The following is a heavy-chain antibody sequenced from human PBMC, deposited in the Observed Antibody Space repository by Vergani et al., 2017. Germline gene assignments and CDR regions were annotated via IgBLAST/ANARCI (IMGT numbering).Heavy chain of an antibody. Sequence: QVQLQESGPGLVKPSETLSLTCTGSGGSISSYYWSWIRQPPGKGLEWIGYIYYSGSTNYNPSLKSRVTISVDTSKNQFSLKLSAVTAADTAVYYCARRSQSLYETYYYYGMDVWGQGTTVTVSS. D-gene: IGHD5/OR15-5a*01. CDR1: GGSISSYY. CDR2: IYYSGST. J-gene: IGHJ6*02. CDR3: ARRSQSLYETYYYYGMDV. V-gene: IGHV4-59*01.